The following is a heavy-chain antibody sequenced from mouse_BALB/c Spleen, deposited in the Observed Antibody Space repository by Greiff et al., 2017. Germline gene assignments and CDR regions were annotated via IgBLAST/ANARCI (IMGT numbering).Heavy chain of an antibody. CDR2: IRLKSNNYAT. CDR1: GFTFSNYW. Sequence: EVQGVESGGGLVQPGGSMKLSCVASGFTFSNYWMNWVRQSPEKGLEWVAEIRLKSNNYATHYAESVKGRFTISRDDSKSSVYLQMNNLRAEDTGIYYCTRNYGNSAMDYWGQGTSVTVSS. CDR3: TRNYGNSAMDY. J-gene: IGHJ4*01. D-gene: IGHD2-1*01. V-gene: IGHV6-6*02.